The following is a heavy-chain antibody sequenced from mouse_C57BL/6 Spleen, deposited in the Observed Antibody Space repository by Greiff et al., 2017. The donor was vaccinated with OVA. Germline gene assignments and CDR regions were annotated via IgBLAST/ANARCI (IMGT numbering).Heavy chain of an antibody. CDR2: INPNYGTT. Sequence: EVQLQQSGPELVKPGASVKISCKASGYSFTDYNMNWVKQSNGKSLEWIGVINPNYGTTSYNQKFKGKATLTVDQSSSTAYMQLNSLTSEDSAVYDCARKSNYVDYYAMDYWGQGTSVTVSS. V-gene: IGHV1-39*01. D-gene: IGHD2-5*01. CDR1: GYSFTDYN. CDR3: ARKSNYVDYYAMDY. J-gene: IGHJ4*01.